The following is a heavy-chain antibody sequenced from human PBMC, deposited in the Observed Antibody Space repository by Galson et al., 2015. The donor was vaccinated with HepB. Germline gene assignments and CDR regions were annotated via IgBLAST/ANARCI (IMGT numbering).Heavy chain of an antibody. Sequence: SLRLSCAASGFTFSSYGMHWVRQAPGKGLEWVAVIWYDGSNKYYADSVKGRFTISRDNSKNTLYLQMNRLRAEDTAVYYCARDSRASEFDYWGQGTLVTVSS. CDR3: ARDSRASEFDY. CDR1: GFTFSSYG. CDR2: IWYDGSNK. J-gene: IGHJ4*02. V-gene: IGHV3-33*01.